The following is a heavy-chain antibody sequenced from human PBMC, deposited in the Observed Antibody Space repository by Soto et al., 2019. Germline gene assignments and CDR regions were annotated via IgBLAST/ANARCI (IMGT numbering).Heavy chain of an antibody. V-gene: IGHV3-23*01. CDR1: GFTFRSYA. CDR2: ISGSGVST. CDR3: AKDELVDSGYDSGFDY. D-gene: IGHD5-12*01. J-gene: IGHJ4*02. Sequence: EVQLLESGGKLVQPGGSLRLSCAASGFTFRSYAMSWVRQAPGQGLEWVSAISGSGVSTYYADSVKGRFTISSDNSKNTLYLQMNSLRAEDTAVYYCAKDELVDSGYDSGFDYWGQGTLVTVSS.